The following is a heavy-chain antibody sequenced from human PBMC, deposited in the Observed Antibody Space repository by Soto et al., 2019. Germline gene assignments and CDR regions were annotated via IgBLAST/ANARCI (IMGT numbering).Heavy chain of an antibody. V-gene: IGHV3-30*03. CDR2: ISRDGGTK. CDR1: GFTVSTYG. J-gene: IGHJ4*02. CDR3: TGEVASGY. D-gene: IGHD2-8*02. Sequence: QVQLVESGGGVVQPGRSLRLSCAVSGFTVSTYGMHWVRQAAGKGLEWVAVISRDGGTKYYADYVKGRFTISRDNSRNTRFLEMNSLRGDDMAVDYCTGEVASGYWGQGTLVTVSS.